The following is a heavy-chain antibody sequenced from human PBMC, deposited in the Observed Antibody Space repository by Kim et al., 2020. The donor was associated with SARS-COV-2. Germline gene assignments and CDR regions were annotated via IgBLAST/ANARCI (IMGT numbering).Heavy chain of an antibody. J-gene: IGHJ6*02. CDR2: IKSKTDGGTT. V-gene: IGHV3-15*01. CDR1: GFTFSNAW. Sequence: GGSLRLSCAASGFTFSNAWMSWVRQAPGKGLEWVGRIKSKTDGGTTDYAAPVKGRFTISRDDSKDTLYLQMNSLKTEDTAVYYCTTAVPDYYGMDVWGQGTPVTVSS. CDR3: TTAVPDYYGMDV.